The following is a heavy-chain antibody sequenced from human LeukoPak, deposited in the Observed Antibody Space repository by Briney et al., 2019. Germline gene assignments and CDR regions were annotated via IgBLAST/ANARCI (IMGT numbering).Heavy chain of an antibody. Sequence: GGSLRFSCAASGFTFSSYWMSWARQAPGKGLEWVANIKQDGSEKYYVDSVKGRFTISRDNAKNSLYLQMNSLRAEDTAVYYCARGEDDYGDFYYFDYWGQGTLATVSS. J-gene: IGHJ4*02. D-gene: IGHD4-17*01. V-gene: IGHV3-7*01. CDR2: IKQDGSEK. CDR3: ARGEDDYGDFYYFDY. CDR1: GFTFSSYW.